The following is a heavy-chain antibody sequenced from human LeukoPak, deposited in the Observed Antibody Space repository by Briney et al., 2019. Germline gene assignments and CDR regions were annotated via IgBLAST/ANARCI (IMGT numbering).Heavy chain of an antibody. CDR2: ISFDGSDK. Sequence: GGSLRLSCAASGFTFSSYAMHWVRQAPGKGLERVAAISFDGSDKYYADSVKGRFTISRDNSKNTLYLQMNSLRVEDTAVNYCARACSGSRCYYYGMDVWGKGTTVTVSS. CDR3: ARACSGSRCYYYGMDV. D-gene: IGHD2-2*01. J-gene: IGHJ6*04. CDR1: GFTFSSYA. V-gene: IGHV3-30*04.